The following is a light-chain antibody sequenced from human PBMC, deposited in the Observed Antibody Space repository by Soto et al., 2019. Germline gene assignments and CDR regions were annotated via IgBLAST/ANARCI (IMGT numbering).Light chain of an antibody. Sequence: QSVLTQPASVSESPGQSITISCTGTSSDVGSYNLVSWYQQHPGKVPKLVIYEVSNRPSGVSARFSGSESGNTASLTISGLQVEDEADYYCCSKSGGTSVIFGGGTQLTVL. CDR3: CSKSGGTSVI. J-gene: IGLJ2*01. CDR1: SSDVGSYNL. V-gene: IGLV2-23*02. CDR2: EVS.